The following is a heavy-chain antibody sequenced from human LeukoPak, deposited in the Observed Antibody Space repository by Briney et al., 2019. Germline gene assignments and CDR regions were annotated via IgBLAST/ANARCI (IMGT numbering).Heavy chain of an antibody. CDR1: GFTFSSYS. CDR2: TYSGGRT. D-gene: IGHD3-10*01. Sequence: PGGSLRLSCAASGFTFSSYSMNWVRQAPGKGLEWVSVTYSGGRTYYADSVKGRFTISRDNSKNTLYLQMNSLRAEDTAVYYCARGRTNYYGSGSYYSYWGQGTLVTVSS. CDR3: ARGRTNYYGSGSYYSY. V-gene: IGHV3-66*01. J-gene: IGHJ4*02.